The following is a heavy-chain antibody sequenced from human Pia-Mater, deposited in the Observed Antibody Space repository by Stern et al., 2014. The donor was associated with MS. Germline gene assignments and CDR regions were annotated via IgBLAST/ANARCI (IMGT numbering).Heavy chain of an antibody. CDR2: IGPTSGAT. J-gene: IGHJ4*02. Sequence: QVQLVQSGAEVRKPGASVKVSCKASGYTFTGHYVHWVRQAPGQGLEWMGRIGPTSGATNFAQKFQGRVPLTRDTSISTAYMELSSLTSDDTAVYYCARQYSSSPDYWGQGTLVTVSS. CDR3: ARQYSSSPDY. V-gene: IGHV1-2*06. D-gene: IGHD4-11*01. CDR1: GYTFTGHY.